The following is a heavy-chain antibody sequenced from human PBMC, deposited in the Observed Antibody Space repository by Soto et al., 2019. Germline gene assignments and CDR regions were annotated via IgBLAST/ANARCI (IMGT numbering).Heavy chain of an antibody. Sequence: ASVKVSCKASGYTFTRFGISWVRQAPGQGLEWMGWISGYNGDTNYAQKFQGRVSMTIDTSTTTAYMELRSLTSDDTAVYYCAKNGQPPYYYYGLDVWG. J-gene: IGHJ6*02. CDR3: AKNGQPPYYYYGLDV. CDR1: GYTFTRFG. D-gene: IGHD2-8*01. CDR2: ISGYNGDT. V-gene: IGHV1-18*01.